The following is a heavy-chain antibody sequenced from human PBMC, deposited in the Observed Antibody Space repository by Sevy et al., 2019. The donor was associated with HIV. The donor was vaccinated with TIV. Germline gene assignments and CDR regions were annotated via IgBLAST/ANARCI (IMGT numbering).Heavy chain of an antibody. Sequence: GGSLRLSCAASGFTFSSYAMSWVRQAPGKGLEWVSAISGSGGSTYYADSVKGRFTISRDNSKNTLYRQMNSLRAEETDVYYCAKRNYDFWSGLGDVDWFDPWGQGTLVTVSS. CDR2: ISGSGGST. CDR3: AKRNYDFWSGLGDVDWFDP. V-gene: IGHV3-23*01. D-gene: IGHD3-3*01. J-gene: IGHJ5*02. CDR1: GFTFSSYA.